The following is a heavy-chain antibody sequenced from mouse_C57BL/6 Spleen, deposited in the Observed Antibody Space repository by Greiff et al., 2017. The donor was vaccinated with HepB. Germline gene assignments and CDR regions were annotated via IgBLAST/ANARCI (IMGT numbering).Heavy chain of an antibody. Sequence: VQLKESGGGLVQPGGSLKLSCAASGIDFSRYWMSWVRRAPGKGLEWIGEINPDSSTINYAPSLKDKFIISRDNAKNTLYLQMSKVRSEDTALYYCARLYDGYLYYAMDYWGQGTSVTVSS. CDR1: GIDFSRYW. CDR3: ARLYDGYLYYAMDY. CDR2: INPDSSTI. D-gene: IGHD2-3*01. J-gene: IGHJ4*01. V-gene: IGHV4-1*01.